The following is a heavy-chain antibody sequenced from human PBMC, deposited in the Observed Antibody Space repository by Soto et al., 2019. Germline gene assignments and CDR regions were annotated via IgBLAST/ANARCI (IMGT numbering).Heavy chain of an antibody. J-gene: IGHJ6*02. CDR3: ARHNISMVRGVIIVDYGMDV. CDR1: GGSISSGDYY. Sequence: PSETLSLTCTVSGGSISSGDYYWSWIRQPPGKGLDWIGYFYYSGSTYYNPSLKSRVTISVDTSKNQFSLKLSSVTAADTAVYYCARHNISMVRGVIIVDYGMDVWGQGTTVTVSS. D-gene: IGHD3-10*01. CDR2: FYYSGST. V-gene: IGHV4-30-4*01.